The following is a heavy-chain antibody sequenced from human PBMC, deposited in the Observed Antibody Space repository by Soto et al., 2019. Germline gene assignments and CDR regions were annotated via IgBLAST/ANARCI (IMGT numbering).Heavy chain of an antibody. CDR2: INLDGSDK. CDR1: GFTFRSYW. D-gene: IGHD1-1*01. Sequence: EGQLVESGGGLVQPGGSLRLSCQVSGFTFRSYWMTWVRRAPGKGLEWVANINLDGSDKYYVDVVKGRFTISRDNAKNSLLLDLRDLRANDTAVSYCARGAMAGNEVPGDWGQGTLVTVSS. V-gene: IGHV3-7*05. CDR3: ARGAMAGNEVPGD. J-gene: IGHJ1*01.